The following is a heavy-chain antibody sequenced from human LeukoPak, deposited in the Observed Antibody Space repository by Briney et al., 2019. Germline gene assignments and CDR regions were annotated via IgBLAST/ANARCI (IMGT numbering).Heavy chain of an antibody. CDR1: GGSFSRHA. D-gene: IGHD1-26*01. CDR3: ARGVIVAATHFDN. V-gene: IGHV1-69*05. Sequence: SVKVSFKASGGSFSRHAISWVRQAPGQGLEWMGEIIPLFGTTHYAQKFQGRVTITTDESTSTGYVELSSLRSEDTAVYYCARGVIVAATHFDNWGQGTLVTVSS. J-gene: IGHJ4*02. CDR2: IIPLFGTT.